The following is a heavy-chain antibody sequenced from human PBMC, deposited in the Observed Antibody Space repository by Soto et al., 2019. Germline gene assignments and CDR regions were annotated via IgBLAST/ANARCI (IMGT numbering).Heavy chain of an antibody. D-gene: IGHD2-15*01. Sequence: ASVKVSCKASGYTFTSYGISWVRQAPGQGLEWMGWISAYNGNTNYAQKLQGRVTMTTDTSTSTAYMELRSLRSDDTAVYYFARDFHEGYCSGGSCYPSPYWGQGTLVTV. CDR2: ISAYNGNT. CDR3: ARDFHEGYCSGGSCYPSPY. CDR1: GYTFTSYG. V-gene: IGHV1-18*01. J-gene: IGHJ4*02.